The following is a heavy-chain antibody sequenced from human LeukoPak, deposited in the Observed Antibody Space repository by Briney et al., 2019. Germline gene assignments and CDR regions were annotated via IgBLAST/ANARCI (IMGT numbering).Heavy chain of an antibody. CDR2: IYYSGST. V-gene: IGHV4-30-2*01. CDR3: ARGFRDDFWSGYHYFDY. Sequence: PSQTLSLTCAVSGGSISSGGYSWSWIRQPPGKGLEWIGYIYYSGSTYYNPSLKSRVTISVDRSKNQFSLKLSSVTAADTAVYYCARGFRDDFWSGYHYFDYWGQGTLVTVSS. J-gene: IGHJ4*02. CDR1: GGSISSGGYS. D-gene: IGHD3-3*01.